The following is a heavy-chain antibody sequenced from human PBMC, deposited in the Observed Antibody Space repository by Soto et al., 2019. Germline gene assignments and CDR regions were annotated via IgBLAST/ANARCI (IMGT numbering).Heavy chain of an antibody. J-gene: IGHJ6*02. CDR2: IYYSGST. D-gene: IGHD5-18*01. CDR3: AKDIIAMVPYGAYGMDV. Sequence: PSETLSLTCSVSGGSISSYYWSWIRQPPGKGLEWIGYIYYSGSTNYNPSLKSRVTISVDTSKNQFSLKLSSVTAADTALYYCAKDIIAMVPYGAYGMDVWGQGTTVTVSS. V-gene: IGHV4-59*01. CDR1: GGSISSYY.